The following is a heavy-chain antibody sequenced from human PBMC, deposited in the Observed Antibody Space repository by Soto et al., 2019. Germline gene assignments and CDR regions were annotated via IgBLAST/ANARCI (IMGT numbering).Heavy chain of an antibody. CDR1: GGSISSSSYY. Sequence: QLQLQESGPGLVKPSETLSLTCTVSGGSISSSSYYWGWIRQPPGKGLEWIGSIYYSGSTYYNPSLKSRVTISVDTSKNQFSLKLSSVTAADTAVYYCARHPLQRWLQLLFDYWGQGTLVTVSS. D-gene: IGHD5-12*01. J-gene: IGHJ4*02. CDR3: ARHPLQRWLQLLFDY. CDR2: IYYSGST. V-gene: IGHV4-39*01.